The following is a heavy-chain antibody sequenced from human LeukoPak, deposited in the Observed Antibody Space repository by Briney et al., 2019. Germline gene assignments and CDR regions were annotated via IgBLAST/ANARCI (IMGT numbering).Heavy chain of an antibody. V-gene: IGHV4-39*07. CDR3: ARDIWGRDYYDSSGNN. CDR1: GGSISSSSYY. J-gene: IGHJ4*02. Sequence: SETLSLTCTVSGGSISSSSYYWGWIRQPPGKGLEWIGSIYYSGSTYYNPSLKSRVTISVDTSKNQFSLKLSSVTAADTAVYYCARDIWGRDYYDSSGNNWGQGTLVTVSS. CDR2: IYYSGST. D-gene: IGHD3-22*01.